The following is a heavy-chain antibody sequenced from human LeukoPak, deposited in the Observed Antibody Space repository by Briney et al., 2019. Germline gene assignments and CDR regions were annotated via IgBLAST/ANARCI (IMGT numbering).Heavy chain of an antibody. CDR3: ARGGPPGGSGAYSDH. J-gene: IGHJ4*02. Sequence: GASVKVSCKASGYTFTNYGITWVRQAPGQGLQWMGWNSALNGDTNYAQKLQGRVSLTTDTSTSTVYMELRSLRSDDTAVYYCARGGPPGGSGAYSDHWGQGTLVTVSS. CDR1: GYTFTNYG. D-gene: IGHD2-15*01. CDR2: NSALNGDT. V-gene: IGHV1-18*01.